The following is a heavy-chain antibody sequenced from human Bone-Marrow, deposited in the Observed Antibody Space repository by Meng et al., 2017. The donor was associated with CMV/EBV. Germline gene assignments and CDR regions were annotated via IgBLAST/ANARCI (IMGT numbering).Heavy chain of an antibody. D-gene: IGHD6-13*01. V-gene: IGHV4-38-2*02. Sequence: SEPLSLTCTVSGYSISSGYYWGWIRQPPGKGLEWIGSIYHSGSTYYNPSLKSRVTISVDTSKNQFSLKLSSVTAADTAVYYWARDYVVAAANPYGMDVWGQGTTVTVSS. CDR2: IYHSGST. CDR1: GYSISSGYY. J-gene: IGHJ6*02. CDR3: ARDYVVAAANPYGMDV.